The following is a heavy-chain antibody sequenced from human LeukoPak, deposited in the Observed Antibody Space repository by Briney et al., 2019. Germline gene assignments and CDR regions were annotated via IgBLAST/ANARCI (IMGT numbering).Heavy chain of an antibody. D-gene: IGHD3-16*01. CDR3: TRGAGWLIDY. V-gene: IGHV4-59*01. J-gene: IGHJ4*02. Sequence: SETLSLTCTVSDDSISDYYRGWIRQPPGKGLEWIGYFYNSGRSTYNPSFKSRVTISADTSKNHFSLKLNSVTTADTAVYYCTRGAGWLIDYWGQGILVTVSS. CDR1: DDSISDYY. CDR2: FYNSGRS.